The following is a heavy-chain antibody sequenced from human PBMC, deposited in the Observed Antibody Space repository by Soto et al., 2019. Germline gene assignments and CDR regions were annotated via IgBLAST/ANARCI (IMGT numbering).Heavy chain of an antibody. V-gene: IGHV3-30*18. Sequence: GGSLRLSCEASGFTFSRYGMHWVRQAPGMGPEWVAVVSHDGLAQYYGDAVKGRFTISRDNSQSTLYLQMNSLRDEDTAIYYCAKETIEVGGPNYFDFWGQGVLVTVSS. CDR3: AKETIEVGGPNYFDF. CDR2: VSHDGLAQ. CDR1: GFTFSRYG. D-gene: IGHD6-19*01. J-gene: IGHJ4*02.